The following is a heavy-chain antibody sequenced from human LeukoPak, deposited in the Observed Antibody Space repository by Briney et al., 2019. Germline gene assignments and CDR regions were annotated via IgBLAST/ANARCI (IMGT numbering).Heavy chain of an antibody. D-gene: IGHD3-22*01. Sequence: SETLSLTCAVSGGSISSGGYSWSWIRQPPGTGLEWIGYIYHSGSTYYNPSLKSRVTISVDRSKNQFSLKLSSVTAADTAVYYCAREVGYYDSSGYPPYYYYYGMDVWGQGTTVTVSS. J-gene: IGHJ6*02. CDR1: GGSISSGGYS. V-gene: IGHV4-30-2*01. CDR2: IYHSGST. CDR3: AREVGYYDSSGYPPYYYYYGMDV.